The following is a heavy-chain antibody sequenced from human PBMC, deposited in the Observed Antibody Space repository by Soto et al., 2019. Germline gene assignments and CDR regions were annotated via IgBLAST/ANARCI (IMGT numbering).Heavy chain of an antibody. J-gene: IGHJ4*02. D-gene: IGHD3-10*01. CDR3: ARIEPYGSGSYSHNALDY. Sequence: SGPTLVNPRQTLTLTCTFSGFSLSTSGMCVSWIRQPPGKALEWLARIDWDDDKYYSTSLKTRLTISKDTSKNQVVLTMTNMDPVDTATYYCARIEPYGSGSYSHNALDYWGQGTLVTVAS. CDR1: GFSLSTSGMC. V-gene: IGHV2-70*11. CDR2: IDWDDDK.